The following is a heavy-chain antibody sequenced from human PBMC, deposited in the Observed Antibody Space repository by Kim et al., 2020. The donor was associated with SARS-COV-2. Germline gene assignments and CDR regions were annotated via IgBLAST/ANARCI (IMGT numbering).Heavy chain of an antibody. CDR1: GASINTRIFY. D-gene: IGHD2-2*01. Sequence: SETLSLTCSVSGASINTRIFYWGWVRQPPGKGLEWIGTVHYGGSTNYNPSLKSRVTISEDTSKNQFFLKVTSVTAADTAMYYCVKYQTSTMFDYWGQGTL. CDR2: VHYGGST. CDR3: VKYQTSTMFDY. V-gene: IGHV4-39*01. J-gene: IGHJ4*02.